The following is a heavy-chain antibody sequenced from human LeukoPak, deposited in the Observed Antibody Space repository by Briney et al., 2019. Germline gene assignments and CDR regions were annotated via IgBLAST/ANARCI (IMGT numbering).Heavy chain of an antibody. CDR2: ISGSGGST. CDR3: ARDTHYYGSGSPAFDI. Sequence: GGSLRLSCAASGFTFSSYAMSWVRQAPGKGLEWVSAISGSGGSTYYADSVKGRFTISRDNAKNSLYLQMNSLRAEDTALYYCARDTHYYGSGSPAFDIWGQGTMVTVSS. D-gene: IGHD3-10*01. J-gene: IGHJ3*02. CDR1: GFTFSSYA. V-gene: IGHV3-23*01.